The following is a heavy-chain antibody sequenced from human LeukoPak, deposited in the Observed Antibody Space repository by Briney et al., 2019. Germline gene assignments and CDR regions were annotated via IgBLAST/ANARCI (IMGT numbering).Heavy chain of an antibody. V-gene: IGHV4-59*08. D-gene: IGHD1-26*01. CDR2: IYYSGST. Sequence: SETLSLTCTVSGCSISSYYWSWVRQPPGKGLEWIRDIYYSGSTNYNPSLKSRVTISVDTSKNQFSLTLSSVTAADTAVYYCARRLSGSYHFDYWGQGTLVTVSS. CDR3: ARRLSGSYHFDY. CDR1: GCSISSYY. J-gene: IGHJ4*02.